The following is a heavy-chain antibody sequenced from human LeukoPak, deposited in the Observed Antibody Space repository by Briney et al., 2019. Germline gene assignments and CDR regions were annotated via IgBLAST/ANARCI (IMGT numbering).Heavy chain of an antibody. Sequence: GGSLRLSCAASGFTFSNAWMSWVRQAPGKGLEWVSVIYSGGSTYYSDSVKGRFTISRDNSKNTLYLQMNSLRAEDTAVYYCARDRRGSGSYGYFDYWGQGTLVTVSS. J-gene: IGHJ4*02. V-gene: IGHV3-66*01. D-gene: IGHD3-10*01. CDR2: IYSGGST. CDR1: GFTFSNAW. CDR3: ARDRRGSGSYGYFDY.